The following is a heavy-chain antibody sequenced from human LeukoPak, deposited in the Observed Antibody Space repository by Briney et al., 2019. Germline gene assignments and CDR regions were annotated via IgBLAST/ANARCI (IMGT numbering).Heavy chain of an antibody. V-gene: IGHV3-33*08. Sequence: GGSLRLSCAASGFTFSSYSMNWVRQAPGKGLEWVAVIWNDGSQKYYGDSVKGRFTISKDNSRKTVNLQMDSLRAEDTAIYYCTRWGAGGLTLDYWGQGVLVTVSS. D-gene: IGHD3-16*01. CDR2: IWNDGSQK. CDR3: TRWGAGGLTLDY. J-gene: IGHJ4*02. CDR1: GFTFSSYS.